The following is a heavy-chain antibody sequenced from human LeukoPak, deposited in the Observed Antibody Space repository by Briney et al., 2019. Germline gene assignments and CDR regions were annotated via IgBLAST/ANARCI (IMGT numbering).Heavy chain of an antibody. CDR3: ARNAGGIYSYGFYYYYYMDV. D-gene: IGHD5-18*01. Sequence: SVKVSCKASGGTFSSYAISWVRQAPGQGLEWMGGIIPIFGTANYAQKFQGRVTITTDESTSKAYMELSSLRSEDTAVYYCARNAGGIYSYGFYYYYYMDVWGKGTTVTVSS. CDR2: IIPIFGTA. V-gene: IGHV1-69*05. CDR1: GGTFSSYA. J-gene: IGHJ6*03.